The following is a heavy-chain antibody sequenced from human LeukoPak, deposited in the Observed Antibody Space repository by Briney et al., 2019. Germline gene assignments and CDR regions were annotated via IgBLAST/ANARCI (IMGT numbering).Heavy chain of an antibody. CDR1: GFTFSSYA. D-gene: IGHD1-1*01. CDR2: ISYDGSNK. J-gene: IGHJ4*02. CDR3: ANPPPGKWLQLEYYFDY. Sequence: PGRSLRLSCAASGFTFSSYAMHWVRQAPGKGLEWVAVISYDGSNKYYADSVKGRFTISRDNSKNTLYLQMNSLRAEDTAVYYCANPPPGKWLQLEYYFDYWGQGTLVTVSS. V-gene: IGHV3-30-3*01.